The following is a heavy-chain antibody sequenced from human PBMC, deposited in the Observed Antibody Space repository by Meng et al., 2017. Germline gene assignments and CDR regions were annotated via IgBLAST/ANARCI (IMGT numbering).Heavy chain of an antibody. Sequence: SETLSLTCAISGDSVSSNSAAWNWIRQSPSRGLEWLGRTYYRSKWYNDYAVSVKSRITINPDTSKNQFSLQLNSVTPEDTAVYYCARDGYSSGWSTDYYYYYGMDVWGQGTTVTVSS. J-gene: IGHJ6*02. CDR3: ARDGYSSGWSTDYYYYYGMDV. D-gene: IGHD6-19*01. CDR2: TYYRSKWYN. V-gene: IGHV6-1*01. CDR1: GDSVSSNSAA.